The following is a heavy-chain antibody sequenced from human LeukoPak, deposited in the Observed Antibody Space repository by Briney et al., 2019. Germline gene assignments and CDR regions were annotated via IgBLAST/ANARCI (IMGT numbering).Heavy chain of an antibody. CDR1: GGSISSGDYY. V-gene: IGHV4-30-4*01. CDR3: ARPYYYDSRIDP. CDR2: FYYSGST. Sequence: SETLSLTCTVSGGSISSGDYYWSWIRQPPGKGLVWIGYFYYSGSTYYSPSLKSRVTISVDTSKNQFSLKLSSVTAADAAVYYCARPYYYDSRIDPWGQGTLVTVSS. J-gene: IGHJ5*02. D-gene: IGHD3-22*01.